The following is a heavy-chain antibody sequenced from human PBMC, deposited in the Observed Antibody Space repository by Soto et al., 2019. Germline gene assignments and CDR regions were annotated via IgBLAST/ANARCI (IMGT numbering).Heavy chain of an antibody. CDR2: IYYSGST. D-gene: IGHD3-22*01. Sequence: PSETLSLTCTVSGGSISSYYWSWIRQPPGKGLEWIGYIYYSGSTNYNPSLKSRVTISVDTSRNQFSLKLSSVTAADTAVYYCATYYYDSSGYRWFDPWGQGTLVTVS. CDR3: ATYYYDSSGYRWFDP. J-gene: IGHJ5*02. V-gene: IGHV4-59*08. CDR1: GGSISSYY.